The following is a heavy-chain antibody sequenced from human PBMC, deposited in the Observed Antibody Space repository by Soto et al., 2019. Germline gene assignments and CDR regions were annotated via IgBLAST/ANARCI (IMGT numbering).Heavy chain of an antibody. CDR2: VSNFNGDT. CDR1: GYTFTHYG. V-gene: IGHV1-18*04. D-gene: IGHD4-17*01. J-gene: IGHJ4*02. Sequence: QVQLLQAGAELKKPGASVKVSCKASGYTFTHYGISWVRQAAGQGLERMGCVSNFNGDTNYAQNLQGRVTVTTDTDKDTAYLELRSVRAADTAAYYCTRTGYGGNLVDFGGQGTLVTVSS. CDR3: TRTGYGGNLVDF.